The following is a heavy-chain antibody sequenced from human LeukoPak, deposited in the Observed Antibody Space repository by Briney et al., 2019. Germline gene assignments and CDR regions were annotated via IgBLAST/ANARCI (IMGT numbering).Heavy chain of an antibody. J-gene: IGHJ3*02. D-gene: IGHD6-13*01. V-gene: IGHV1-46*01. CDR1: GYTFTSYY. CDR2: INPSGGST. CDR3: AAFIAAAGRAFDI. Sequence: ASVKVSCKASGYTFTSYYMHWVRQAPGQGLEWMGIINPSGGSTSYAQKFQGRVTMTRDTSTSTAYMELRSLRSDDTAVYYCAAFIAAAGRAFDIWGQGTMVTVSS.